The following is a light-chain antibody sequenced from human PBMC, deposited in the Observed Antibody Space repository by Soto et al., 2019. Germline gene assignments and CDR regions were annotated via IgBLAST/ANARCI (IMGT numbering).Light chain of an antibody. CDR3: QQYNSYPLT. V-gene: IGKV1-5*01. CDR2: AAS. J-gene: IGKJ4*01. CDR1: QSISSY. Sequence: DIQMTQSPSSLSASVGDRVTITCRASQSISSYLNWYQQKPGKAPKLLIYAASSLESGVQSRFSGSGSGTEFTLTIRSLQPDDFATYYCQQYNSYPLTFGGGTKVDIK.